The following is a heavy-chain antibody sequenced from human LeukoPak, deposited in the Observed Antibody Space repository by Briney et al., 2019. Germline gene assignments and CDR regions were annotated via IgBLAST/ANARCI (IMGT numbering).Heavy chain of an antibody. J-gene: IGHJ6*02. Sequence: ASVKVSCKASGYTFTCYYMHWVRQAPGQGLEWMGWINPNSGGTNYAQKFQGWVTMTRDTSISTAYMELSRLRSDDTAVYYCARSGYCSGGSCDHEYYYYGMDVWGQGTTVTVSS. CDR1: GYTFTCYY. V-gene: IGHV1-2*04. CDR2: INPNSGGT. CDR3: ARSGYCSGGSCDHEYYYYGMDV. D-gene: IGHD2-15*01.